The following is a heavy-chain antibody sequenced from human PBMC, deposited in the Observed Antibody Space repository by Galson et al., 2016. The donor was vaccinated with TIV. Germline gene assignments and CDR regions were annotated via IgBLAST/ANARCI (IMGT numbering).Heavy chain of an antibody. V-gene: IGHV1-69*13. D-gene: IGHD4-17*01. CDR3: ARGGSTVTRPFDY. CDR1: GGAFISHG. CDR2: IIPTFGLA. J-gene: IGHJ4*02. Sequence: SVKVSCKASGGAFISHGISWVQQARGQRLEWMGGIIPTFGLANYAQKSQGRVTITADDSTSTAYMELSSLRFDDTAVDYCARGGSTVTRPFDYWGQGTLVTVSS.